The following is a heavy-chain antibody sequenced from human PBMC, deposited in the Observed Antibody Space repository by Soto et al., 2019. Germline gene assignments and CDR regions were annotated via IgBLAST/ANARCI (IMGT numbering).Heavy chain of an antibody. CDR3: TRDAATTVVTRCFDY. V-gene: IGHV3-49*04. J-gene: IGHJ4*02. CDR1: GFTFGDYA. Sequence: PGGSLRLSCTASGFTFGDYAMSWVRQAPGKGLEWVGFIRSKAYGGTTEYAASVKGRFTISRDDSKSIAYLQMNSLKTEDTAVYYCTRDAATTVVTRCFDYWSQGTLVTVSS. D-gene: IGHD4-17*01. CDR2: IRSKAYGGTT.